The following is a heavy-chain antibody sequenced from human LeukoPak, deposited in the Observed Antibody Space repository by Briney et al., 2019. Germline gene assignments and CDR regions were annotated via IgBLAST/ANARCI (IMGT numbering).Heavy chain of an antibody. V-gene: IGHV3-7*01. Sequence: PGGSLRLSCAASGFTFSAYWMAWVRQAPGKGLEWVANIKGDESARHQADSVKGRFTISRDNTQNSVYLQMSSLRGEDTAVYYCARDVLGSLDYWGQRTLVTVSS. CDR1: GFTFSAYW. CDR3: ARDVLGSLDY. CDR2: IKGDESAR. D-gene: IGHD1-26*01. J-gene: IGHJ4*02.